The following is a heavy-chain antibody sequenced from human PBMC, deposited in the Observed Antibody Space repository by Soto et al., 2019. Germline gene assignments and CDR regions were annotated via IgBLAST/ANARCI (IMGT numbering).Heavy chain of an antibody. CDR3: AKEAALDYSNYVHFDY. D-gene: IGHD4-4*01. J-gene: IGHJ4*02. CDR1: GFTFSSYA. V-gene: IGHV3-23*01. CDR2: ISGSGGST. Sequence: TGGSLRLSCAASGFTFSSYAMSWVRQAPGKGLEWVSAISGSGGSTYYADSVKGRFTISRDNSKNTLYLQMNSLRAEDTAVYYCAKEAALDYSNYVHFDYWGQGTLVTVSS.